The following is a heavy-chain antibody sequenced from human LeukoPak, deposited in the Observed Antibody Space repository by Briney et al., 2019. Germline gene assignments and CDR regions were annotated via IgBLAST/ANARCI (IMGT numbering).Heavy chain of an antibody. CDR1: GGSISSSSYY. Sequence: SETLSLTCTVSGGSISSSSYYWGWIRQPPGKGLEWIGSIYYSGSTYYNPSLKSRVTMSVDTSKNQFSLKLSSVTAADTAVYYCARDGIGGSGLNYYYYMDVWGKGTTVTISS. D-gene: IGHD3-10*01. V-gene: IGHV4-39*07. CDR3: ARDGIGGSGLNYYYYMDV. J-gene: IGHJ6*03. CDR2: IYYSGST.